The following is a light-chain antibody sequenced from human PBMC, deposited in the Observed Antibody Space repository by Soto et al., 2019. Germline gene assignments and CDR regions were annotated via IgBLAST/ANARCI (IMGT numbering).Light chain of an antibody. CDR3: QQDNAYALT. CDR2: RAS. V-gene: IGKV1-5*03. J-gene: IGKJ5*01. Sequence: DIQMTQSPSTLSASVGDRVTITCGASRTVSNWLAWYQHQPGRAPRLLISRASILESGVPPRFSGSGFGTEFTLTIDSLQPDDFGTYYCQQDNAYALTFGQGTRLEIK. CDR1: RTVSNW.